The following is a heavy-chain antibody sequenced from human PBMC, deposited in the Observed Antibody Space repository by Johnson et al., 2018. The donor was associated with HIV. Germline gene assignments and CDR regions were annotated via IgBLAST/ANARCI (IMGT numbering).Heavy chain of an antibody. CDR1: GFTFSSYW. CDR2: IKQDGSEK. Sequence: VQLVESGGGLVQPGGSLRLSCAASGFTFSSYWMSWVRQAPGKGLEWVANIKQDGSEKYYVDSVKGRFTISRDNSKNTLYLQMNSLRAEDTAVYYCARESRTTVVIRGGAFDIWGQGTMVTVSS. D-gene: IGHD4-23*01. CDR3: ARESRTTVVIRGGAFDI. V-gene: IGHV3-7*01. J-gene: IGHJ3*02.